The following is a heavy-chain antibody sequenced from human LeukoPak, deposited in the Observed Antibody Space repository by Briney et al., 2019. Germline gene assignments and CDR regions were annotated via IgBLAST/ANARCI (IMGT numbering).Heavy chain of an antibody. D-gene: IGHD2-15*01. J-gene: IGHJ5*02. CDR1: GYTFTGYY. CDR3: ARESYCGDGSCLENWFDP. Sequence: GASVKVSCKASGYTFTGYYMHWVRQAPGQGLEWMGWINPNSGGTNYAQKFQGRVTMTRDTSISTAYMELSRLRSDDTAVYYCARESYCGDGSCLENWFDPWGQGTLVTVSS. V-gene: IGHV1-2*02. CDR2: INPNSGGT.